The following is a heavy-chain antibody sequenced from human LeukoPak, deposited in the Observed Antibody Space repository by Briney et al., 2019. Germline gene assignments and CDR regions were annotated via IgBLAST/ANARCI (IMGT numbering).Heavy chain of an antibody. D-gene: IGHD2-15*01. Sequence: GGSLRLSCAASGFTFSSYWMSWVRQAPGKGLEWVANIKQDGSEKYYVDSVKGRFTISRDNAKNSLYLQMKSLRAEDTAVYYCARRYCSGGSCYSGGFDYWGQGTLVTVSS. J-gene: IGHJ4*02. V-gene: IGHV3-7*01. CDR2: IKQDGSEK. CDR3: ARRYCSGGSCYSGGFDY. CDR1: GFTFSSYW.